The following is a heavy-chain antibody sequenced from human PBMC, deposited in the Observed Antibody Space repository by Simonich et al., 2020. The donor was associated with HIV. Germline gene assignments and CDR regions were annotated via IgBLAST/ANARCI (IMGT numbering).Heavy chain of an antibody. Sequence: EVQLLESGGGLVQPGGSLRLSCAASGFTFSSSAMSWVRQAPGKGLEWVSASSGSGGSTYYEDSVKGRFTISRDNSKNTLYLQRNSLRAEDTAVYYCAKVINGDDAFDIWGQGTMVTVSS. V-gene: IGHV3-23*01. J-gene: IGHJ3*02. CDR3: AKVINGDDAFDI. CDR2: SSGSGGST. D-gene: IGHD2-8*01. CDR1: GFTFSSSA.